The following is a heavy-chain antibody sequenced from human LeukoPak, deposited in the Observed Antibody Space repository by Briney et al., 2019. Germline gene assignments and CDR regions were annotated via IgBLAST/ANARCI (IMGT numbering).Heavy chain of an antibody. Sequence: PGGSLRLSCAASGFTVTSTHMSWVRQAPGKGLEWVSIIYTGGTTHYADSLKDRFLIFRDDSINTLYLQMNSLRAEDTAVYYCARDSSSYYFGNWGQGTLVTVSS. D-gene: IGHD6-6*01. J-gene: IGHJ4*02. V-gene: IGHV3-66*01. CDR1: GFTVTSTH. CDR2: IYTGGTT. CDR3: ARDSSSYYFGN.